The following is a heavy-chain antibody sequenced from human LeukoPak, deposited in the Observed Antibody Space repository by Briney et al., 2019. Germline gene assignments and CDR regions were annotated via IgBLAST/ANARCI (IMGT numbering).Heavy chain of an antibody. CDR2: ISRSS. CDR3: TRDVREAYDI. J-gene: IGHJ3*02. D-gene: IGHD1-26*01. V-gene: IGHV3-48*04. CDR1: GFTFSSYS. Sequence: GGSLRLSCAASGFTFSSYSMNWVRQAPGKGLEWVSYISRSSADSVRGRFTISRDNAKNSLYLQMNSLRVEDTAIYYCTRDVREAYDIWGQGTMVTVSS.